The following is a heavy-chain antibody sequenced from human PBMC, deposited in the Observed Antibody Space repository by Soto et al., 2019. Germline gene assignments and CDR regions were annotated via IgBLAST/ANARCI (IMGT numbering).Heavy chain of an antibody. CDR3: ASSISSGWNPYYFDY. CDR1: GFTFSSYG. Sequence: GGSLRLSCAASGFTFSSYGMHWVRQAPGKGLEWVAVIWYDGSNKYYADSVKGRFTISRDNSKNTLYLQMNSLRAEDTAVYYCASSISSGWNPYYFDYWGQGTLVTVSS. CDR2: IWYDGSNK. D-gene: IGHD6-19*01. J-gene: IGHJ4*02. V-gene: IGHV3-33*01.